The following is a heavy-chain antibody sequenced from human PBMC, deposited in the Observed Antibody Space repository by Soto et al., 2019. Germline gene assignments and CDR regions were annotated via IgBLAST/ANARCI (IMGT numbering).Heavy chain of an antibody. CDR1: GDSVSSNSAA. J-gene: IGHJ6*02. CDR3: ARGGVVVVEDYYYYGMDV. V-gene: IGHV6-1*01. Sequence: SQTLSLTCAISGDSVSSNSAAWNWIRQSPSRGLEWLGRTYYRSKWYNDYAVSVKSRITINPDTSKNQFSLQLNSMTPEDTAVYYCARGGVVVVEDYYYYGMDVWGQGTTVTVSS. CDR2: TYYRSKWYN. D-gene: IGHD2-15*01.